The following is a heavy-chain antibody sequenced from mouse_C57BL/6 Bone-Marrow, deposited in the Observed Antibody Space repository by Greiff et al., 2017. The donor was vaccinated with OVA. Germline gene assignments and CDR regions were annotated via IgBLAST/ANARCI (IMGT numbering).Heavy chain of an antibody. CDR3: ARGGYGSSYFLAY. J-gene: IGHJ3*01. V-gene: IGHV1-19*01. Sequence: VQLQQSGPVLVKPGASVKMSCKASGYTFTDYYMNWVKQSHGKSLEWIGVINPYNGGTSYNQKFKGKATLTVDKSSSTAYMELNSLTSEDSAVYYCARGGYGSSYFLAYWGQGTLVTVSA. CDR1: GYTFTDYY. CDR2: INPYNGGT. D-gene: IGHD1-1*01.